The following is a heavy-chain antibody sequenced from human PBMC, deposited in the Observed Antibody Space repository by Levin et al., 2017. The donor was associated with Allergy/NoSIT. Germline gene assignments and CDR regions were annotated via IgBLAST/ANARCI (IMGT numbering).Heavy chain of an antibody. CDR3: ARGAYGSGSYLYFDY. J-gene: IGHJ4*02. D-gene: IGHD3-10*01. Sequence: SQTLSLTCTVSGGSISSYYWSWIRQPPGKGLEWIGYIYYSGSTNYNPSLKSRVTISVDTSKNQFSLKLSSVTAADTAVYYCARGAYGSGSYLYFDYWGQGTLVTVSS. CDR1: GGSISSYY. V-gene: IGHV4-59*01. CDR2: IYYSGST.